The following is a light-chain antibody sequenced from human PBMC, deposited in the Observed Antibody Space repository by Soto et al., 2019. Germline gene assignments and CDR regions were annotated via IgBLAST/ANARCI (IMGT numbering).Light chain of an antibody. V-gene: IGKV3-20*01. J-gene: IGKJ1*01. CDR1: QSVSSSF. Sequence: EIVLTQSPGTLSLSAGERATLSCRASQSVSSSFLAWYQQKPGQAPRLLIYAASSRATGISDRFSGGGAVTAFTLPISRLEPEDFAVYYCQQDGSSPPWTFGQGTKVEIK. CDR2: AAS. CDR3: QQDGSSPPWT.